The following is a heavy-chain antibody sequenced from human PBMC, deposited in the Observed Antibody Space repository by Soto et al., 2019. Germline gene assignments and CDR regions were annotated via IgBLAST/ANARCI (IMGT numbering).Heavy chain of an antibody. D-gene: IGHD3-10*01. CDR1: GFTFSSYA. J-gene: IGHJ4*02. Sequence: GSLRLSCAASGFTFSSYAMSWVRQAPGKGLEWVSAISGSGGSTYYADSVKGRFTISRDNSKNTLYLQMNSLRAEDTAVYYWAKAALKLLWLRYWGQGTLVTVPS. CDR2: ISGSGGST. V-gene: IGHV3-23*01. CDR3: AKAALKLLWLRY.